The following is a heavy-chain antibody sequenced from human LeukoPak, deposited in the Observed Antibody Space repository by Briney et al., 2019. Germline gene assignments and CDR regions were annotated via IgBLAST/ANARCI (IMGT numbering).Heavy chain of an antibody. J-gene: IGHJ5*02. CDR1: GGSISSSSYY. D-gene: IGHD6-19*01. CDR3: ARQGGGIAVAGTLFRFDP. Sequence: PSETLSLTCTVSGGSISSSSYYWGWIRQPPGKGLEWIGSIYYSGSTYYNPSLKSRVTISVDTSKNQFSLKLSSVTAADTAVYYCARQGGGIAVAGTLFRFDPWGRGTLVTVSS. V-gene: IGHV4-39*01. CDR2: IYYSGST.